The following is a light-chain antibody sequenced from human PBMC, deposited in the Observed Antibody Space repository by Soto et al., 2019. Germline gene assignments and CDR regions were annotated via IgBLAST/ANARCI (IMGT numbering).Light chain of an antibody. J-gene: IGLJ1*01. CDR3: CSYASTGTYV. CDR1: SSDVGNYNL. Sequence: QSVPPQPASVSGSPGQSIAISCTGTSSDVGNYNLVSWYQQHSGKAPKLMIYEGTKRPSGVSDRFSGSKSGNTASLTISGLQAEDEADYYCCSYASTGTYVFGTGTKVTVL. CDR2: EGT. V-gene: IGLV2-23*01.